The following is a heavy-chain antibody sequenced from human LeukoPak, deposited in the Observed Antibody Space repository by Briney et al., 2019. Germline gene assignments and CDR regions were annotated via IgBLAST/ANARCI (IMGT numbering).Heavy chain of an antibody. CDR2: ISWNSGSI. CDR3: AKVARGGYTPPDPFDI. Sequence: GGSLRLSCAASGFTFDDYAMHWVRQAPGKGLEWVSGISWNSGSIGYADSVKGRFTISRDNAKNSLYLRMNSLRAEDTALYYCAKVARGGYTPPDPFDIWGQGTMVTVSS. J-gene: IGHJ3*02. CDR1: GFTFDDYA. D-gene: IGHD5-18*01. V-gene: IGHV3-9*01.